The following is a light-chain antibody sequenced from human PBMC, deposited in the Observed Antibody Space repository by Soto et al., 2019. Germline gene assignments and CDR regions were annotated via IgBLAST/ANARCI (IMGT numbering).Light chain of an antibody. Sequence: EIVLTQSPGTLSFSPGERATLSCRASQSVPRSYLAWYQQRPGQAPRLVIYDASSRATGIPDRFSGSESGTEYTLTISSLESEDCAVYYCHQYAWSPLTFGQGTRLEIK. CDR2: DAS. CDR1: QSVPRSY. V-gene: IGKV3-20*01. CDR3: HQYAWSPLT. J-gene: IGKJ5*01.